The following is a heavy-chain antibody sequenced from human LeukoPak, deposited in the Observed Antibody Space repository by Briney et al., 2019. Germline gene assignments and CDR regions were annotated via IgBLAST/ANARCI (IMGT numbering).Heavy chain of an antibody. J-gene: IGHJ4*02. V-gene: IGHV4-39*01. CDR2: IYYSGST. CDR3: ERHGHDDASSWWFSDY. D-gene: IGHD6-13*01. Sequence: WASLSLACTVSGGSISSSSDYSGWIRQPPGKGLEWFGRIYYSGSTYYHPSLKRRVTISVATSKNQFSLTLSSVTAADTAVYYCERHGHDDASSWWFSDYWGQGTLVTVSA. CDR1: GGSISSSSDY.